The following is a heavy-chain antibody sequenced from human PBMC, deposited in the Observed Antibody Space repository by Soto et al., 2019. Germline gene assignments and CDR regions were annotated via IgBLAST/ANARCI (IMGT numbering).Heavy chain of an antibody. Sequence: GGSLRLSCAASGFTFDDYAMHWVRQAPGKGLEWVSGISWNSGSIGYADSVKGRFTISRDNAKNSLYLQMNSLRAEDTALYYCAKSVEMATNWFDPWGQGTLVTVSS. CDR1: GFTFDDYA. CDR2: ISWNSGSI. D-gene: IGHD5-12*01. CDR3: AKSVEMATNWFDP. V-gene: IGHV3-9*01. J-gene: IGHJ5*02.